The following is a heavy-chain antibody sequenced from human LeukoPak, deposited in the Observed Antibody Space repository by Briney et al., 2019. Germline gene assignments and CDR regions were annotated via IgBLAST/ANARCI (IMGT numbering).Heavy chain of an antibody. J-gene: IGHJ4*02. Sequence: SETLPLTCAVSGGPFSGYFWSWIRQSSGKGLEWIGEIHNSGTTNYNPSLNSRVTISEDTSKNQFYLNLSSVTAADTAVYYCARRYYYNLGSFPFDFWGQGTLVTVSS. D-gene: IGHD3-10*01. CDR2: IHNSGTT. CDR3: ARRYYYNLGSFPFDF. CDR1: GGPFSGYF. V-gene: IGHV4-34*01.